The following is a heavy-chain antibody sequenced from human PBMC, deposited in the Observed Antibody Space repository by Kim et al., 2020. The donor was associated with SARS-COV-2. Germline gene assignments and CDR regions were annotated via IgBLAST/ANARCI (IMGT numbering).Heavy chain of an antibody. Sequence: GGSLRLSCAASGFTFSNYWMSWVRQAPGKGLEWVANIKQDGSEKNYVDSAKGRFTISRDNAKNSVYLQMNSLRVEDTAVYYCARGSTVPYIFAYWGQGNL. J-gene: IGHJ4*02. CDR2: IKQDGSEK. CDR3: ARGSTVPYIFAY. D-gene: IGHD3-9*01. V-gene: IGHV3-7*01. CDR1: GFTFSNYW.